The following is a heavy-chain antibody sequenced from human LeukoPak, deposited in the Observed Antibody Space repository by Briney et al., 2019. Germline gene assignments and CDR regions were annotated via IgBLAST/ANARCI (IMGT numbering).Heavy chain of an antibody. CDR2: IYYSGST. CDR1: GGSISSYY. J-gene: IGHJ4*02. CDR3: ARNYDSSGYYPYYFDY. D-gene: IGHD3-22*01. V-gene: IGHV4-59*01. Sequence: SETLSLACTVSGGSISSYYWSWIRQPPGKGLEWIGYIYYSGSTNYNPSLKSRVTISVDTSKNQFSLKLSSVTAADTAVYYCARNYDSSGYYPYYFDYWGQGTLVTVSS.